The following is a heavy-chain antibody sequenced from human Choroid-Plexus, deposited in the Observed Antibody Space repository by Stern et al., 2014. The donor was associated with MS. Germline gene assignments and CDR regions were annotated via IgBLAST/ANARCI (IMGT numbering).Heavy chain of an antibody. V-gene: IGHV3-30*18. CDR2: VSYDGSNK. CDR1: GFTFGSCA. D-gene: IGHD2/OR15-2a*01. CDR3: AKDRHYLTYFFDH. Sequence: QVQLVQSGGGVVQPGRPLRLSCVASGFTFGSCAMHWVRQGPGKGLEWVGGVSYDGSNKYYSDSVKGRFTISRDNSQNTLYMQMSSLRPEDTAVYYCAKDRHYLTYFFDHWGQGSLVTVSS. J-gene: IGHJ5*02.